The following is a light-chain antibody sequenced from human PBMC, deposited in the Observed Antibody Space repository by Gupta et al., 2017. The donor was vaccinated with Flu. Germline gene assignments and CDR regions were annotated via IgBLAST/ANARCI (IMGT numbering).Light chain of an antibody. J-gene: IGLJ3*02. CDR1: RSNLGNNY. Sequence: ATISCSGSRSNLGNNYISWYQQHPVASPKLLIYKANKRPSVLPDCFSGSKSGPSATLIITGLQPGDEADYYCGTWDSILSSGVFGGGTKLTVL. CDR2: KAN. V-gene: IGLV1-51*02. CDR3: GTWDSILSSGV.